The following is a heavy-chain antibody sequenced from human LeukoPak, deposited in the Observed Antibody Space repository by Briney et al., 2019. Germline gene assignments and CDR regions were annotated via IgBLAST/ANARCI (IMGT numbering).Heavy chain of an antibody. Sequence: SGTLSLTCTVSGGSISSYYWSWIRQPPGKGLEWIGYIYYSGSTNYNPSLKSRVTISVDTSKNQFSLKLSSVTAADTAVYYCARGWYGDSPYYYMDVWGKGTTVTISS. CDR1: GGSISSYY. CDR3: ARGWYGDSPYYYMDV. D-gene: IGHD4-17*01. CDR2: IYYSGST. J-gene: IGHJ6*03. V-gene: IGHV4-59*01.